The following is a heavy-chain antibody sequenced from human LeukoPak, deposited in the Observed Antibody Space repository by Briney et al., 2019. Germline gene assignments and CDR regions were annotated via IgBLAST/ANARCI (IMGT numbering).Heavy chain of an antibody. CDR3: ARWVRAVGAFDI. Sequence: PGGSLRLSCAASGFTFSSYSMNWVRQAPGKGLGWVSYISSSSSTIYYADSVKGRFTISRDNAKNSLYLQMNSLRAEDTAVYYCARWVRAVGAFDIWGQGTMVTVSS. D-gene: IGHD3-10*01. J-gene: IGHJ3*02. V-gene: IGHV3-48*04. CDR1: GFTFSSYS. CDR2: ISSSSSTI.